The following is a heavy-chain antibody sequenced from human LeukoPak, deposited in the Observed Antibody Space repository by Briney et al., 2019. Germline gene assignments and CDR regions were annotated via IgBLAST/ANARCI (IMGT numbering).Heavy chain of an antibody. CDR2: ISSSGSTI. J-gene: IGHJ6*03. CDR1: GFTFSDYY. CDR3: ARDLRYSSGWSASGMDV. V-gene: IGHV3-11*01. Sequence: TGGSLRLSCAASGFTFSDYYMSWIRQAPGKGLEWVSYISSSGSTIYYADSVKGRFTISRDNAKNSLYLQMNSLRAEDTAVYYCARDLRYSSGWSASGMDVWGKGTTVTISS. D-gene: IGHD6-19*01.